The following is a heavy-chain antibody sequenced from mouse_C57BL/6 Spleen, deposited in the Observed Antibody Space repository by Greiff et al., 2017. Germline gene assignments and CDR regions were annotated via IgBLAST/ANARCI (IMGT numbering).Heavy chain of an antibody. Sequence: DVHLVESGGGLVKPGGSLKLSCAASGFTFSSYAMSWVRQTPEKRLEWVATISDGGSYTYYPDNVKGRFTISRDNAKNNLYLQMSHLKSEDTAMYYCARDGTGDWYFDVWGTGTTVTVSS. V-gene: IGHV5-4*01. CDR2: ISDGGSYT. D-gene: IGHD4-1*01. CDR3: ARDGTGDWYFDV. J-gene: IGHJ1*03. CDR1: GFTFSSYA.